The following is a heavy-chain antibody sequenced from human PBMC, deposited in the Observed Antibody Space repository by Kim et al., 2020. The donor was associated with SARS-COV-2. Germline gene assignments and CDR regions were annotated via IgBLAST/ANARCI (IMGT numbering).Heavy chain of an antibody. Sequence: YVDSVKCRVTISRDHSKDTLYRQTNSLRAEDTAVYYCARDSSGYGFDYWGQGTPVTVSS. V-gene: IGHV3-33*01. CDR3: ARDSSGYGFDY. J-gene: IGHJ4*02. D-gene: IGHD5-12*01.